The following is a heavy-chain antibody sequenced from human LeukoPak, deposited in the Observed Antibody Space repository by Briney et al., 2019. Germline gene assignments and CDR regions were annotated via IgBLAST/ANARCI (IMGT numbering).Heavy chain of an antibody. J-gene: IGHJ4*02. CDR2: FSPYNGHT. Sequence: ASVKVSCKASGYTFNMYGISWVRQAPGQGLEWMGWFSPYNGHTNLAQKLQGRVTMTRNTLISTAYLELSSLTSEDTAVYYCARGRNSWYIDWGQGTLVTVSS. V-gene: IGHV1-18*01. CDR1: GYTFNMYG. CDR3: ARGRNSWYID. D-gene: IGHD6-13*01.